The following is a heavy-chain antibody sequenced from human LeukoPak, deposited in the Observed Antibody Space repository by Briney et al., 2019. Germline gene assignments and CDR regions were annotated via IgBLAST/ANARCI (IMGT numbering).Heavy chain of an antibody. Sequence: ASVKVSCKASGYTFTGYYMHWVRQAPGQGLEWMGWINTNTGNPTYAQGFTGRFVFSLDTSVSTAYLQISSLKAEDTAVYYCASFMTGYSSSWTEYYGMDVWGQGTTVTVSS. D-gene: IGHD6-13*01. V-gene: IGHV7-4-1*02. CDR1: GYTFTGYY. J-gene: IGHJ6*02. CDR3: ASFMTGYSSSWTEYYGMDV. CDR2: INTNTGNP.